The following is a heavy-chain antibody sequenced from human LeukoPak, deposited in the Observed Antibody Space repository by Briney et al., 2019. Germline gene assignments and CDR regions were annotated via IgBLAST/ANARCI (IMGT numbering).Heavy chain of an antibody. D-gene: IGHD3-22*01. CDR2: IIPIFGTA. V-gene: IGHV1-69*05. CDR1: GGTFSSYA. Sequence: ASVKVSRKASGGTFSSYAISWVRQAPGQGLEWMGRIIPIFGTANYAQKFQGRVTITTDESTSTAYMELSSLRSEDTAVYYCARNYYDSSGYFVYWGQGTVVSVSS. J-gene: IGHJ4*02. CDR3: ARNYYDSSGYFVY.